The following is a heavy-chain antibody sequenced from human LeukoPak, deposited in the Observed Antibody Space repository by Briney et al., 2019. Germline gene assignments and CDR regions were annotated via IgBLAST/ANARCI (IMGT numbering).Heavy chain of an antibody. V-gene: IGHV4-34*01. CDR1: GGSFRGYY. Sequence: PSETLSLTCAVYGGSFRGYYWSRIRQPPGKGLEWIGEINHSGSTNYNPSLKSRVTISVDTSKNQFSLKLSSVTAADTAVYYCARGKWFDPWGQGTLVTVSS. CDR3: ARGKWFDP. CDR2: INHSGST. J-gene: IGHJ5*02.